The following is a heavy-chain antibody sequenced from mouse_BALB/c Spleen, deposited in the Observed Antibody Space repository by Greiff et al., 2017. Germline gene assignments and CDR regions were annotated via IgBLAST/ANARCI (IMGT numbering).Heavy chain of an antibody. J-gene: IGHJ4*01. Sequence: EVHLVESGGGLVKPGGSLKLSCAASGFTFSSYTMSWVRQTPEKRLAWVATISSGGSYTYYPDSVKGRFTISRDNAKNTLYLQMSSLKSEDTDMYYWTRGGGNYDAMDYWGQGTSGTVSS. CDR1: GFTFSSYT. V-gene: IGHV5-6-4*01. D-gene: IGHD2-1*01. CDR3: TRGGGNYDAMDY. CDR2: ISSGGSYT.